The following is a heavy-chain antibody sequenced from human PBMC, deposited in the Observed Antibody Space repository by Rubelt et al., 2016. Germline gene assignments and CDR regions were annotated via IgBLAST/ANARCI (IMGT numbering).Heavy chain of an antibody. CDR2: INHSGST. CDR1: GGSFSGYY. J-gene: IGHJ6*02. D-gene: IGHD2-2*01. Sequence: ETLSLTCAVYGGSFSGYYWSWIRQPPGKGLEWIGEINHSGSTNYNPSLKSRVTISVDTSKNQFSLKLSSVTAADTSVYYCARNGGYCSSTSCYFGYYYYGMDVWGQGTTVTVSS. CDR3: ARNGGYCSSTSCYFGYYYYGMDV. V-gene: IGHV4-34*01.